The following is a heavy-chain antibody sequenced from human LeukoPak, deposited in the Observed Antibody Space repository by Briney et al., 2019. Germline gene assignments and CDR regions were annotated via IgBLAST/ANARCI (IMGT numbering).Heavy chain of an antibody. V-gene: IGHV4-34*01. CDR3: ARGDYDFWSGYSPNYYFDY. D-gene: IGHD3-3*01. Sequence: PSETLSLTCAVYGGSFSGYYWSWIRQPPGKGLEWIGEINHSGSTNYNPSLKSRVTISVDTSKNQFSLKLSSVTAADTAVYYWARGDYDFWSGYSPNYYFDYWGQGTLVTVSS. CDR2: INHSGST. CDR1: GGSFSGYY. J-gene: IGHJ4*02.